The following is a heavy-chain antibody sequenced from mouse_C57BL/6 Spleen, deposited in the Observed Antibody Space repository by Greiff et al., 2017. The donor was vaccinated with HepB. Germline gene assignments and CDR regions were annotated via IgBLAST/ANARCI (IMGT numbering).Heavy chain of an antibody. CDR1: GYTFTSYW. D-gene: IGHD3-2*02. CDR3: ARSGDGFAY. J-gene: IGHJ3*01. V-gene: IGHV1-64*01. CDR2: IHPNSGST. Sequence: VQLQQPGAELVKPGASVKLSCKASGYTFTSYWMHWVKQRPGQGLEWIGMIHPNSGSTNYNEKFKSKATLTVDKSSSTAYMQISSLTSEDSAVYYCARSGDGFAYWGQGTLVTVSA.